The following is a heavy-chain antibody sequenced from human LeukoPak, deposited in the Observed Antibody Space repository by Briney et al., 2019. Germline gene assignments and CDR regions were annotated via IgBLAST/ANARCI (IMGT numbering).Heavy chain of an antibody. CDR3: ARGPPRGTAAGPDF. CDR2: INPNSGGT. D-gene: IGHD6-13*01. Sequence: ASVKVSCKASGYTFTDYYMHWVRQAPRQGLEWMGWINPNSGGTNYAQKFQGRVTVTRDTSISTAFMDLSSLRSDDTAVFYCARGPPRGTAAGPDFWGQGTLVTVSS. J-gene: IGHJ4*02. CDR1: GYTFTDYY. V-gene: IGHV1-2*02.